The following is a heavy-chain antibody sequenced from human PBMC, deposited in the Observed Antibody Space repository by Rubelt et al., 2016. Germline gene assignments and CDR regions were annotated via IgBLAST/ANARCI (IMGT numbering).Heavy chain of an antibody. CDR3: ASMYSSSWYRGWFDP. V-gene: IGHV1-18*01. CDR1: GYTFTSYG. Sequence: QVQLVQSGAEVKKPGASVKVSCKASGYTFTSYGISWVRQAPGQGLEWMGWISAYNGTTDYAQKLQGRVTMTTDTSTSTAYMERRSLRSDDTAVYYCASMYSSSWYRGWFDPWGQGTLVTVSS. J-gene: IGHJ5*02. CDR2: ISAYNGTT. D-gene: IGHD6-13*01.